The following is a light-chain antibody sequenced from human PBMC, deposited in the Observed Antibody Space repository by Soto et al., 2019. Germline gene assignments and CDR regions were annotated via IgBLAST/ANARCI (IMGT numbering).Light chain of an antibody. J-gene: IGLJ2*01. V-gene: IGLV2-14*01. CDR1: SGDIGGYIY. CDR3: SAYTTNITPVV. Sequence: QSVLTQPASVSGSPGQSITISCTGTSGDIGGYIYVSWYQQHPGKAPKLLISEVTNRPSGVSNRFSGSKSGNTASLTISGLQAEDEADYYCSAYTTNITPVVFGGGTQLTVL. CDR2: EVT.